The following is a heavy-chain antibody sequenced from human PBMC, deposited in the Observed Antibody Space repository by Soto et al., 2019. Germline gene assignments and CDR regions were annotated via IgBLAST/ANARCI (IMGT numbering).Heavy chain of an antibody. CDR3: ARASQIDCGGDCYSFQH. J-gene: IGHJ1*01. Sequence: ASVKVSCKASGGTFSSYAISWVRQAPGQGLEWMGWINPNSGGTNYAQKFQGWVTMTRDTSISTAYMELSRLRSDDTAVYYCARASQIDCGGDCYSFQHWG. D-gene: IGHD2-21*02. CDR2: INPNSGGT. V-gene: IGHV1-2*04. CDR1: GGTFSSYA.